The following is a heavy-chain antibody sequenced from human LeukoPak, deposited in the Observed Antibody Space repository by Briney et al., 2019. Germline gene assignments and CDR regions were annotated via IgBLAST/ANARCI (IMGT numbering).Heavy chain of an antibody. J-gene: IGHJ4*02. D-gene: IGHD3-3*01. CDR3: ASHFLYDFWSGYYNSDDY. V-gene: IGHV3-48*01. Sequence: GGSLRLSCAASGFTFSSYSMNWVRQAPAKGLEGVSYISSSSSTIYYADSLKGRFTISRDNAKNSLYLQMNSLRAEDTAVYYCASHFLYDFWSGYYNSDDYWGQGTLVTVSS. CDR1: GFTFSSYS. CDR2: ISSSSSTI.